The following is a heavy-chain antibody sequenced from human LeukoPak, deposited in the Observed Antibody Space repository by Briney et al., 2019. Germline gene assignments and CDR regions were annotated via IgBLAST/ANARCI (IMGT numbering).Heavy chain of an antibody. V-gene: IGHV1-69*13. D-gene: IGHD3-22*01. CDR3: ARGTYYYDSSGYYSAFDI. J-gene: IGHJ3*02. CDR1: GGTFSSYA. CDR2: IIPIFGTA. Sequence: SVKVSCKASGGTFSSYAISWVRQAPGQGLEWMGGIIPIFGTANYAQKFQGKVTITADESTSTAYMELSSLRSEDTAVYYCARGTYYYDSSGYYSAFDIWGQGTMVTVSS.